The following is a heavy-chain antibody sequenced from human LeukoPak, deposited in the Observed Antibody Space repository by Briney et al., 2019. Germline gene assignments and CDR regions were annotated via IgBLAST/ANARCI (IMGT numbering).Heavy chain of an antibody. V-gene: IGHV3-53*01. CDR3: ARDPGYCSGGSCYPTYYFDY. CDR2: IYSGGST. D-gene: IGHD2-15*01. J-gene: IGHJ4*02. Sequence: GGSLRLSCAASGFTFSSYAMSRVRQAPGKGLEWVSVIYSGGSTYYADSVKGRFTISRDNSKNTLYLQMNSLRAEDTAVYYCARDPGYCSGGSCYPTYYFDYWGQGTLVTVSS. CDR1: GFTFSSYA.